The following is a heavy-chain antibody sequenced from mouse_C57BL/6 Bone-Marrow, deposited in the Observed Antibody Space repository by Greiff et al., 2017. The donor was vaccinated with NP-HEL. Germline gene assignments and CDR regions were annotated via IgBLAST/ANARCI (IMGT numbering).Heavy chain of an antibody. V-gene: IGHV1-39*01. D-gene: IGHD1-1*01. CDR3: ARRAYYGSSYVGYFDY. J-gene: IGHJ2*01. CDR2: INPNYGTT. CDR1: GYSFTDYN. Sequence: VQLQESGPELVKPGASVKISCKASGYSFTDYNMNWVKQSNGKSLEWIGVINPNYGTTSYNQKFKGKATLTVDQSSSTAYMQLNSLTSEDSAVYYCARRAYYGSSYVGYFDYWGRGTALTVSA.